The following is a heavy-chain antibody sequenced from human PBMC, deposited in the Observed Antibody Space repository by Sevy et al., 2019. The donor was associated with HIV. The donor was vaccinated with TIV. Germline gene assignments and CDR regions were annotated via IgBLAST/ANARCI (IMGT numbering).Heavy chain of an antibody. V-gene: IGHV3-30*18. J-gene: IGHJ6*02. CDR3: AKAQPPGAAADYGMDV. Sequence: GGSLRLSCAASGFTFSSYCIHWVRQAPGKGLEWVAVISYEGTKKYYADSVKGRFTISRDNSTNTMSLQMNSLRAEDTAVYYCAKAQPPGAAADYGMDVWGQGTTVTVSS. CDR2: ISYEGTKK. CDR1: GFTFSSYC. D-gene: IGHD6-13*01.